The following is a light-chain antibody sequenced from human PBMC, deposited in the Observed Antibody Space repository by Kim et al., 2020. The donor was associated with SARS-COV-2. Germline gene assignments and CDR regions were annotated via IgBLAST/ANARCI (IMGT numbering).Light chain of an antibody. CDR1: SSNIGSNY. V-gene: IGLV1-47*01. CDR2: RNN. CDR3: AAWDDSLSGPWV. J-gene: IGLJ3*02. Sequence: QSVLTQPPSASGTPGQRVTISCSGSSSNIGSNYVYWYQQLPGTAPKLLFYRNNQRPSGVPDRFSGSKSGTSASLAISGLRSEDEADYYCAAWDDSLSGPWVFGGGTQLTVL.